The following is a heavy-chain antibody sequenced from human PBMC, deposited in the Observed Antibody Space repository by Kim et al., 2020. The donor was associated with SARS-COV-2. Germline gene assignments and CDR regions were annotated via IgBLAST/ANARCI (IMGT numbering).Heavy chain of an antibody. J-gene: IGHJ3*02. Sequence: GGSLRLSCAASGFTFSSYGMHWVRQAPGKGLEWVAVISYDGSNKYYADSVKGRFTISRDNSKNTLYLQMNSLRAEDTAVYYCANLWFGPKDIWVQGTMVTVSS. V-gene: IGHV3-30*18. CDR3: ANLWFGPKDI. D-gene: IGHD3-10*01. CDR1: GFTFSSYG. CDR2: ISYDGSNK.